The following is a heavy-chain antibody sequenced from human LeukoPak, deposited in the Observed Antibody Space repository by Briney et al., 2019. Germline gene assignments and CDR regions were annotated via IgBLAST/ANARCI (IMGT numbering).Heavy chain of an antibody. V-gene: IGHV3-23*01. D-gene: IGHD3-22*01. CDR3: AKKEYYYDSSGYYY. CDR2: ISGSGGST. J-gene: IGHJ4*02. Sequence: PGVSLRLSCAASGFTFSSYAMSWVRQAPGKGLEWVSAISGSGGSTYYADSVKGRFTISRDNSKNTLYLQMNSLRAEDTAVYYCAKKEYYYDSSGYYYWGQGTLVTVSS. CDR1: GFTFSSYA.